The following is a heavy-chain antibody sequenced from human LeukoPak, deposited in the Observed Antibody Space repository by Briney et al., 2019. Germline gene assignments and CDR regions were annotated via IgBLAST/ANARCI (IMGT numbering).Heavy chain of an antibody. CDR1: GGSISSSNW. V-gene: IGHV4-4*02. CDR3: ARGIVATPARFFDY. D-gene: IGHD5-12*01. CDR2: IYHSGST. J-gene: IGHJ4*02. Sequence: SETLSLTCTVSGGSISSSNWWNWVRQPPGKGLEWIGEIYHSGSTNYNPSLKSRVTISVDKSKNQFSLKLTSVTAADTAVYYCARGIVATPARFFDYWGQGTLVTVSS.